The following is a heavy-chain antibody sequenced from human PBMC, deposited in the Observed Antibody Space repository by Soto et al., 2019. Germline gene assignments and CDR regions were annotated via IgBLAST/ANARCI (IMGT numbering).Heavy chain of an antibody. V-gene: IGHV3-48*03. CDR3: ARESEDLTSNFDY. CDR2: ISSSGATI. CDR1: GFIFGSYE. Sequence: PGGSLRLSCEASGFIFGSYEMNWVRQAPGKGLEWVSFISSSGATIYYGDSMKGRFNISRDNAKNSLYLEMNSLRAEDTAVYYCARESEDLTSNFDYWGQGTLVTVSS. J-gene: IGHJ4*02.